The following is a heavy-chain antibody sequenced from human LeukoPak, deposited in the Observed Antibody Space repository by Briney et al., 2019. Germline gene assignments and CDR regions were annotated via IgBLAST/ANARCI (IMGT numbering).Heavy chain of an antibody. CDR3: ARVLDYDILTGLDY. D-gene: IGHD3-9*01. CDR1: GFTFSDYY. J-gene: IGHJ4*02. Sequence: GGSLRLSCAASGFTFSDYYMSWIRQAPGKGLEWVSYISSSGSTIYYADSVKGRFAISRDNAKNSLYLQMNSLRAEDTAVYYCARVLDYDILTGLDYWGQGTLVTVSS. CDR2: ISSSGSTI. V-gene: IGHV3-11*04.